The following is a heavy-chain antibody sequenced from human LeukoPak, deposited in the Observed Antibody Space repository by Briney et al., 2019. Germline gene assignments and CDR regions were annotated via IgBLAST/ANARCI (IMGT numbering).Heavy chain of an antibody. V-gene: IGHV3-66*01. J-gene: IGHJ4*02. D-gene: IGHD4/OR15-4a*01. CDR2: LYSGGAT. CDR3: TRDSANYNFAY. CDR1: GFTVKDNF. Sequence: GGSLRLSCAASGFTVKDNFMGWVRPAPGKGLEWVSVLYSGGATYYADSVKGRFTISRDNSKNIVFLQMNDLRTEDTAFYYCTRDSANYNFAYWGQGALVTVSS.